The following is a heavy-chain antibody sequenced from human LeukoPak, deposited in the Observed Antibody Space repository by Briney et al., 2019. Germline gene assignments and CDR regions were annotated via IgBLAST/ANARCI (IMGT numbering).Heavy chain of an antibody. CDR3: ARSGRIVVVPAAIHSGAEWGIDY. CDR1: GFTFSIFA. CDR2: ISYDRSNK. D-gene: IGHD2-2*01. V-gene: IGHV3-30*04. Sequence: GGSLRLSCAASGFTFSIFAMHWVRQAPGKGLEWVAVISYDRSNKYYADSVKGRFTISRDNSKNTLYLQMNSLRAEDTAVYYCARSGRIVVVPAAIHSGAEWGIDYWGQGTLVTVSS. J-gene: IGHJ4*02.